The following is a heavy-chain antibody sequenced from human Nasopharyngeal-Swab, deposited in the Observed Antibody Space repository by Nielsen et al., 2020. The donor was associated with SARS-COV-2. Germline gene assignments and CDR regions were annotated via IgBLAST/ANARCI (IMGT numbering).Heavy chain of an antibody. Sequence: GSLRLSCTVSGYSISSGYYWGWIRQPPGKGLEWIGSIYHSGSTYYNPSLKSRVTISVDTSKNQFSLKLSSVTAADTAVYYCARDQTVGAYDYWGQGTLVTVSS. V-gene: IGHV4-38-2*02. CDR1: GYSISSGYY. D-gene: IGHD1-26*01. J-gene: IGHJ4*02. CDR3: ARDQTVGAYDY. CDR2: IYHSGST.